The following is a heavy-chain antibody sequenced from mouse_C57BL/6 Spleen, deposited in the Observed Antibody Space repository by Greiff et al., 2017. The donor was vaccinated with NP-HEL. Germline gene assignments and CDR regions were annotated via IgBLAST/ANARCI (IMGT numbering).Heavy chain of an antibody. Sequence: VQLQQSGAELVRPGASVTLSCKASGYTFTDYEMHWVKQTPVHGLEWIGAIDPETGGTAYNQKFKGKAILTADKSSSTAYMELRSLTSEDSAVYYCTRKGLRGVAGYAMDYWGQGTSVTVSS. D-gene: IGHD1-1*01. CDR1: GYTFTDYE. V-gene: IGHV1-15*01. J-gene: IGHJ4*01. CDR2: IDPETGGT. CDR3: TRKGLRGVAGYAMDY.